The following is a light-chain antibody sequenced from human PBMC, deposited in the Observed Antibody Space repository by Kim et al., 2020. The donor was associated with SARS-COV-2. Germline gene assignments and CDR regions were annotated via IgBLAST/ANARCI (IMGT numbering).Light chain of an antibody. V-gene: IGKV1-5*01. CDR2: HAS. CDR1: QSISGW. CDR3: QHLGT. J-gene: IGKJ1*01. Sequence: PARSASVGDRVTSPCRASQSISGWLAWYQQKPGRAPKLLNYHASTLQGGVPSRFSGSGSGTEFTLTINNLQPDDFATYYCQHLGTFGLGTKVEIK.